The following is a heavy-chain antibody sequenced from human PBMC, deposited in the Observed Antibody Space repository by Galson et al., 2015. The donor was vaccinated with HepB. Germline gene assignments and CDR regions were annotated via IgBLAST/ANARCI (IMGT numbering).Heavy chain of an antibody. Sequence: ETLSLTCTVSGGSISSSSYYWGWIRQPPGKGLEWIGSIYYSGSTYYNPSLKSRVTISVDTSKNQFSLKLSSVTAADTAVYYCAREADQVDTAMGDFDYWGQGTLVTVSS. V-gene: IGHV4-39*07. CDR2: IYYSGST. CDR1: GGSISSSSYY. D-gene: IGHD5-18*01. CDR3: AREADQVDTAMGDFDY. J-gene: IGHJ4*02.